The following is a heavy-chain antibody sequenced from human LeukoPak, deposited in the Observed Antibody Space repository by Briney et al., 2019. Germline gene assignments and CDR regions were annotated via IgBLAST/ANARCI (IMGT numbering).Heavy chain of an antibody. CDR3: ARCSEPYYFDY. CDR1: GGSISSYY. CDR2: IYCSGST. J-gene: IGHJ4*02. D-gene: IGHD1-14*01. Sequence: SETLSLTCTVSGGSISSYYWSWIRQPPGKGLEWIGYIYCSGSTNYNPSLKSRVAISVDTSKNQFSLKLSSVTAADTAVYYCARCSEPYYFDYWGQGTLVTVSS. V-gene: IGHV4-59*01.